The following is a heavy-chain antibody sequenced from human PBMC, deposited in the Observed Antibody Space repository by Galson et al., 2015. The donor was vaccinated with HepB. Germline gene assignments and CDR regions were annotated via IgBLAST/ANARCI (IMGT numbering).Heavy chain of an antibody. D-gene: IGHD6-13*01. J-gene: IGHJ5*02. V-gene: IGHV3-30*04. Sequence: SLRLSCAASGFTFSSYAMHWVRQAPGKGLEWVAVISYDGSNKYYADSVKGRFTISRDNSKNTLYLQMNSLRAEDTAVYYCARDREQLDPSWFDPWGQGTLVTVSS. CDR2: ISYDGSNK. CDR3: ARDREQLDPSWFDP. CDR1: GFTFSSYA.